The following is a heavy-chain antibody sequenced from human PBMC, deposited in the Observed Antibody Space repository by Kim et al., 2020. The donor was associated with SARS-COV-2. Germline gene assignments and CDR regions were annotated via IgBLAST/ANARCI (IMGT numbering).Heavy chain of an antibody. D-gene: IGHD1-26*01. CDR3: AKDLIVGATNSPFDY. Sequence: DSVKGRFTVSRDNSKNTLYLQMNSLRAEDTAVYYCAKDLIVGATNSPFDYWGQGTLVTVSS. J-gene: IGHJ4*02. V-gene: IGHV3-23*01.